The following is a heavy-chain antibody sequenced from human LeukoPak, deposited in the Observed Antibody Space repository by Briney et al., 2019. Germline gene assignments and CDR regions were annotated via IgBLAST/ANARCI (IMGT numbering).Heavy chain of an antibody. D-gene: IGHD6-25*01. J-gene: IGHJ4*02. V-gene: IGHV4-4*02. Sequence: SETLSLTCDVSGGSVTSTNWRTWFRQPPGKGLEWIGEVHLDGRTNYNPSLKSRLVMSADLPENHISLKLTSVTAADTAVYYCAREGGFYRPLDYSGQGTLVTVSS. CDR3: AREGGFYRPLDY. CDR2: VHLDGRT. CDR1: GGSVTSTNW.